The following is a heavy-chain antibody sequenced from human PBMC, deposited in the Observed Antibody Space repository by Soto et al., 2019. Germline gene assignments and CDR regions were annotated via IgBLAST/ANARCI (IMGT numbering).Heavy chain of an antibody. CDR1: GGSISSGGYS. CDR2: IYHSGST. Sequence: QLQLQESGSGLVKPSQTLSLTCAVSGGSISSGGYSWSWIRQPPGKGLEWIGYIYHSGSTYYNPALTIRVTISVDSSRNQLSLKLSSVTAADTAVYYCARGQVVAAQHWGQGTLVTVSS. V-gene: IGHV4-30-2*01. J-gene: IGHJ4*02. CDR3: ARGQVVAAQH. D-gene: IGHD2-15*01.